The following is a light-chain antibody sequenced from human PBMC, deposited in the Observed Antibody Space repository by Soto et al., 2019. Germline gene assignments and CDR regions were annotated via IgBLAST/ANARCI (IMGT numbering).Light chain of an antibody. CDR2: RTS. V-gene: IGKV1-5*03. J-gene: IGKJ1*01. Sequence: DIQLTQSPSTLPASVGDRVTITCRASQSIGVWLTWYQQKPGKAPKFLIYRTSTLESGVPSRFSGSGSGTEFTLTISSLQPDHFATYHCQYYDNYSWTFGQGTTVEI. CDR1: QSIGVW. CDR3: QYYDNYSWT.